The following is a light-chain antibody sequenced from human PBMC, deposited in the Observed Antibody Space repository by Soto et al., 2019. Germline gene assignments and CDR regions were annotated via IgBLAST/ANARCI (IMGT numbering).Light chain of an antibody. V-gene: IGKV1-5*01. CDR1: QSISNW. J-gene: IGKJ1*01. CDR3: QHYNSYSST. CDR2: DAS. Sequence: DIQMTQSPSTLSASVGDRVTITCRASQSISNWLAWYQQKPGKAPKLLIYDASILESGVPSRFSGSGSRTEFTLTITSLQPDDFAAYYCQHYNSYSSTFGQGTKVEIK.